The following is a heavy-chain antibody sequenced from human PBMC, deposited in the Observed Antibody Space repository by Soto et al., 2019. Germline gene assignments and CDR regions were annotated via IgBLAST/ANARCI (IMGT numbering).Heavy chain of an antibody. CDR3: ARSDDYGDYGYYYYGMDI. V-gene: IGHV4-59*01. Sequence: SETLSLTCTVSGGPISSFYWSWIRQPPGKGLEWIEHIYYSGRTNYKPSLKSRVTISVDTSKNQLSLKLTSVTAADTAVYYCARSDDYGDYGYYYYGMDIWVQGTTVTVS. CDR2: IYYSGRT. J-gene: IGHJ6*02. D-gene: IGHD4-17*01. CDR1: GGPISSFY.